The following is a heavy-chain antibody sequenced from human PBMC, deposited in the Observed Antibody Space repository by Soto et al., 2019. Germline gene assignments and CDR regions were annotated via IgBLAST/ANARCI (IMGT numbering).Heavy chain of an antibody. CDR2: IDPSGGSP. CDR1: GYTFTNYY. J-gene: IGHJ4*02. V-gene: IGHV1-46*03. D-gene: IGHD6-13*01. CDR3: TRDTPGARWYFDF. Sequence: ASVKVSCKASGYTFTNYYIHWVRQAPGQGLEWMGIIDPSGGSPTNAQKFQGRVSMTRDTSASTVYMQLSSLRSDDTAVYFCTRDTPGARWYFDFWGQGTLVPVAS.